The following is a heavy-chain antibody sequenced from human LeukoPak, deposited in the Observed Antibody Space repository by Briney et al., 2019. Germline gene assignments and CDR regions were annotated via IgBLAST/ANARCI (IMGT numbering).Heavy chain of an antibody. CDR2: IYHSGST. V-gene: IGHV4-39*07. CDR3: ARIDTHVFFDY. Sequence: PSETLSLTCTVSGGSISSSSYYWGWIRQPPGKGLEWIGSIYHSGSTYYNPSLKSRVTISVDTSKNQFSLKLSSVTAADTAVYYCARIDTHVFFDYWGQGTLVTVSS. J-gene: IGHJ4*02. CDR1: GGSISSSSYY. D-gene: IGHD3-16*01.